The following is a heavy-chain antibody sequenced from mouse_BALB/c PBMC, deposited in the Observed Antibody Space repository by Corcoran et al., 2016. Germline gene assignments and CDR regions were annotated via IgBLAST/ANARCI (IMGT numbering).Heavy chain of an antibody. J-gene: IGHJ4*01. V-gene: IGHV14-3*02. Sequence: EVQLQQSGAELVKPGASVKLSCTASGFNIKDTYMHWVKQRPEQGLEWIGRIDPANGNTKYDPKFQGKATIAADTSSNTAYLQLSSLTSEDTAVYYCARTLYGAKDYWGQGTSVTVSS. CDR1: GFNIKDTY. CDR3: ARTLYGAKDY. D-gene: IGHD1-2*01. CDR2: IDPANGNT.